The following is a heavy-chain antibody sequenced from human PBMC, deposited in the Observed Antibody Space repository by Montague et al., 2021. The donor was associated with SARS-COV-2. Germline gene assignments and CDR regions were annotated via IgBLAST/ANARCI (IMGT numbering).Heavy chain of an antibody. Sequence: SLRLSCAASGFTFSSYEMNWVRQAPEKGLEWVSYISSSGSIIYYADSVKGRFTISRDNAKNSLYLQMNSLRAEDTAVYYCARGRGYDWNWGQGTLVTVSS. CDR2: ISSSGSII. D-gene: IGHD5-12*01. CDR3: ARGRGYDWN. J-gene: IGHJ4*02. V-gene: IGHV3-48*03. CDR1: GFTFSSYE.